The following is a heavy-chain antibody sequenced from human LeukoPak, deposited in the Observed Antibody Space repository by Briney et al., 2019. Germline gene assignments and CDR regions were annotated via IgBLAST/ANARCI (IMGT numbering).Heavy chain of an antibody. CDR2: INHSGST. CDR3: ARGPPYYGSGRKPNWFDP. CDR1: GGSFSGYY. D-gene: IGHD3-10*01. J-gene: IGHJ5*02. V-gene: IGHV4-34*01. Sequence: SETLSLTCAVYGGSFSGYYWSWIRQPPGKGLEWIGEINHSGSTNYNPSLKSRVTISVDTSKNQFSLKLSSVTAADTAVYYCARGPPYYGSGRKPNWFDPWGQGTLFTVSS.